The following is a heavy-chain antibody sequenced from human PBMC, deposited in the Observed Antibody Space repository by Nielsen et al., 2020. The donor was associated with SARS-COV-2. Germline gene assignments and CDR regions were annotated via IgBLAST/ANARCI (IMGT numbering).Heavy chain of an antibody. CDR3: ATTGGTGDILTGYYSKYYYGMDV. CDR1: GYTFTSYD. Sequence: SVKVSCKASGYTFTSYDISWVRQAPGQGLEWMGRIIPILGIANYAQKFQGRVTITADKSTSTAYMELSSLRSEDTAVYYCATTGGTGDILTGYYSKYYYGMDVWGQGTTVTVSS. J-gene: IGHJ6*02. V-gene: IGHV1-69*04. D-gene: IGHD3-9*01. CDR2: IIPILGIA.